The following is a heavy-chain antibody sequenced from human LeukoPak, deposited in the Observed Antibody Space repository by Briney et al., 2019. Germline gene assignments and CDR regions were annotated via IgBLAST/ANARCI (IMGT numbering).Heavy chain of an antibody. J-gene: IGHJ4*02. Sequence: PSETLSLTCAVYGGSFSVYYWSWISQPPGKGLEWIGEINHSGGTYYHPSLKSRVNISVDTSKNQFSLKLSSVTAADTAVYYCARGGYSGSYSGWGQGTLVTVSS. CDR2: INHSGGT. V-gene: IGHV4-34*01. CDR1: GGSFSVYY. CDR3: ARGGYSGSYSG. D-gene: IGHD1-26*01.